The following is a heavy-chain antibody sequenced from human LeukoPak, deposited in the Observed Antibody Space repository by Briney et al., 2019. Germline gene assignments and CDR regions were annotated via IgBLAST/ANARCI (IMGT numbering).Heavy chain of an antibody. V-gene: IGHV3-7*04. Sequence: GGSLRLSCAGSGFSITNYWMTWVRQAPGKGLEWVAIINKDGSEKYFVDSVKGRFSISRDNAKNSVYLDMNSLRVEDTAVHFCAGGLGWVFDHWGQGILVSVSS. CDR1: GFSITNYW. D-gene: IGHD4-23*01. CDR3: AGGLGWVFDH. J-gene: IGHJ4*02. CDR2: INKDGSEK.